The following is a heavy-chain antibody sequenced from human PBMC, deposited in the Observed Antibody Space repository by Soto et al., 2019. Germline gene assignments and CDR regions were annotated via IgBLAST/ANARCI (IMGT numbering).Heavy chain of an antibody. J-gene: IGHJ6*03. CDR2: IRYDGSDK. CDR3: ARLKEYYYYMDV. Sequence: QPGGSLRLSCAASGFTFSSYGMHWVRQAPGKGLEWVAFIRYDGSDKYYADSVKGRFTISRDNSKNTLYLQMSSLRAEDTAVYYCARLKEYYYYMDVWGKGTTVTVSS. V-gene: IGHV3-30*02. CDR1: GFTFSSYG.